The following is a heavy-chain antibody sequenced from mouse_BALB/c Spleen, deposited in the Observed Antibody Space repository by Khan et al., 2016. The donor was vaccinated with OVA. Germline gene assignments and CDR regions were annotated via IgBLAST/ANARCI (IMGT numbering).Heavy chain of an antibody. CDR2: INTYTGEP. D-gene: IGHD2-10*01. J-gene: IGHJ4*01. CDR1: GYTFTNYG. V-gene: IGHV9-3-1*01. CDR3: ARPPYFSYTLDY. Sequence: QIQLVQSGLELRKPGETVKISCKASGYTFTNYGMNWVKQSPGKALKWMGWINTYTGEPTYADDFKGRFAFSLETSASTAYLQINNLKNEDTATYFGARPPYFSYTLDYWGQGTSVTVSS.